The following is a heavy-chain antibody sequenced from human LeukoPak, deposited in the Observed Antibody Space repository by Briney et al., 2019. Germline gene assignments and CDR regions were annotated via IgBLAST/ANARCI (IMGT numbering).Heavy chain of an antibody. D-gene: IGHD2-21*02. CDR2: IIPIFGTA. J-gene: IGHJ3*02. Sequence: GASVKVSCKGSGGTFISYAISWVRQAPGQGLDWMGGIIPIFGTANYAQKFQGRVTITTDESTSTAYMELSSLRSEDTAVYCCASEIGAYCGGDCYSVFSFAFDIWGQGTMVTVSS. V-gene: IGHV1-69*05. CDR1: GGTFISYA. CDR3: ASEIGAYCGGDCYSVFSFAFDI.